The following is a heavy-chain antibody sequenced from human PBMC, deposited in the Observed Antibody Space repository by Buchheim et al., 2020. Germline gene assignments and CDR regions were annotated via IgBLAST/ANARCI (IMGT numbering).Heavy chain of an antibody. CDR2: ISGSGGST. CDR3: AKAKGSSSWYKGRNYGMDV. D-gene: IGHD6-13*01. J-gene: IGHJ6*02. V-gene: IGHV3-23*01. Sequence: EVQLLESGGGLVQPGGSLRLSCAASGFTFSSYAMSWVRQAPGKGLEWVSAISGSGGSTYYADSVKGRFTISRDNSKNKLYLQMNSLRAEDTAVYYCAKAKGSSSWYKGRNYGMDVWGQGTT. CDR1: GFTFSSYA.